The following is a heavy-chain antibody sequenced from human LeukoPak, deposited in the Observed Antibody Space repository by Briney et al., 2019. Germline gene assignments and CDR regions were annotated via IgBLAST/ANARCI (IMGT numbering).Heavy chain of an antibody. J-gene: IGHJ3*02. CDR2: ISGYNGNT. V-gene: IGHV1-18*01. Sequence: GASVKVSCKASDYTFTSYGISWVRQAPGQGLEWMGRISGYNGNTNHAQKLQGRVTMTTDTSTSTAYMELRSLRSDDTAVYYCARDKAVADSGWAFDIWGQGTMVTVSS. CDR3: ARDKAVADSGWAFDI. D-gene: IGHD6-19*01. CDR1: DYTFTSYG.